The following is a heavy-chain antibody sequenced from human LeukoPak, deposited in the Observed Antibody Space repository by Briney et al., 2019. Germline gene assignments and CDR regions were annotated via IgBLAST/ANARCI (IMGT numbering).Heavy chain of an antibody. CDR1: GYTFTGYY. V-gene: IGHV1-2*02. D-gene: IGHD3-10*01. J-gene: IGHJ4*02. Sequence: ASVKVSCKASGYTFTGYYMHWVRQAPGQGLEWMGWINPNSGGTNYAQKFQGRVTMTRDTSISTAYMELSRLRSEDTAVYYCARDYHAYYYGSGSYENEDYWGQGTLVTVSS. CDR3: ARDYHAYYYGSGSYENEDY. CDR2: INPNSGGT.